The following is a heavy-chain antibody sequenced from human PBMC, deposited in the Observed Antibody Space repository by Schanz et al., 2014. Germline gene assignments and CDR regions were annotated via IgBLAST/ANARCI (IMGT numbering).Heavy chain of an antibody. CDR2: ISYDGSHK. D-gene: IGHD2-21*01. CDR1: GFTFSNFA. Sequence: QVQVVESGGGVVQPGRSLRLSCAASGFTFSNFAIHWVRQAPGKGLEWVAVISYDGSHKDYADSVKGRFTISRDNSKNTLYLQMNSLRAEDTAVYYCAKGQLLSYYFDYWGQGTLVTVSS. J-gene: IGHJ4*02. CDR3: AKGQLLSYYFDY. V-gene: IGHV3-30*04.